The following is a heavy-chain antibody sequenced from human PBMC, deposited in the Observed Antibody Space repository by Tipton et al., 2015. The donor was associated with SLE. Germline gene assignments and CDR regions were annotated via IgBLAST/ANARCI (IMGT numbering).Heavy chain of an antibody. CDR1: GGSISSSSYY. CDR3: ATPGIVVDYYYYYMDV. Sequence: TLSLTCTVSGGSISSSSYYWGWIRQPPGKGLEWIGSIYYSGSTYYNPSLKSRVTISVDTSKNQFSLKLSSVTAADTAVYYCATPGIVVDYYYYYMDVWGKGTTVTVSS. V-gene: IGHV4-39*01. J-gene: IGHJ6*03. CDR2: IYYSGST. D-gene: IGHD2-15*01.